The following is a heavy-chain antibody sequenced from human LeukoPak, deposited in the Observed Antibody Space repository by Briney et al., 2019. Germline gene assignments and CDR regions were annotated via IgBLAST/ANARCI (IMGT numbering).Heavy chain of an antibody. V-gene: IGHV4-31*03. CDR1: GGSISSGGYY. Sequence: PSETLSLTCTVSGGSISSGGYYWRWIRQHPGKGLEWIGYIYYSGSTYYNPSLKSRVTISVDTSKNQFSLKLSSVTAADTAVYYCASGEVAAAGLDYWGQGTLVTVSS. D-gene: IGHD6-13*01. CDR2: IYYSGST. J-gene: IGHJ4*02. CDR3: ASGEVAAAGLDY.